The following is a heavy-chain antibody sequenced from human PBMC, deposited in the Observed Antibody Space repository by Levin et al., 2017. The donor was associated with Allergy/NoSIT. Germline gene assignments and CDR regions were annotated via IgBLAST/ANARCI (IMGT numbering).Heavy chain of an antibody. J-gene: IGHJ5*01. V-gene: IGHV3-23*01. Sequence: GESLKISCAASGFIFSEYAMTWVRQAAGKGLAWVAGIGGGATDTYYADSVKGRFTISRDNSKNTLYLQMNSLRDDDTALYYCAKDAVARNGKWYWFDFWGQGTLVTVSS. D-gene: IGHD6-19*01. CDR3: AKDAVARNGKWYWFDF. CDR2: IGGGATDT. CDR1: GFIFSEYA.